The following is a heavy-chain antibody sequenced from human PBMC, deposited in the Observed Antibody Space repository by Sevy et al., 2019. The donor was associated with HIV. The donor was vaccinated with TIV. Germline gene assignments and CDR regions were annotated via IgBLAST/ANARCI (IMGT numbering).Heavy chain of an antibody. CDR1: GYTFTGYY. V-gene: IGHV1-2*02. D-gene: IGHD3-3*01. CDR3: ARDPAYYDFWSGYYTGGVFDI. J-gene: IGHJ3*02. CDR2: FNPNSGGT. Sequence: ASVKVSCKASGYTFTGYYMHWVRQAPGQGLEWMGWFNPNSGGTNYAQKFQGRVTMTRDTSISTAYMELSRLRSDETAVYYCARDPAYYDFWSGYYTGGVFDIWGQGTMVTVSS.